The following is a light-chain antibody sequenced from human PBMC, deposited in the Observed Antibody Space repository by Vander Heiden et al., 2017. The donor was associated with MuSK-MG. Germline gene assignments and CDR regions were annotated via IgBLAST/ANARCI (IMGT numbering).Light chain of an antibody. CDR3: QQRSNGPLT. CDR1: QSVSSA. Sequence: EIVLTQSPATLSLSPGERATLSCRASQSVSSALVWYQQKAGQAPRLLIYDVSNRATGIPARFSGSGSGTDFTLTINSLEPEDFAVYYCQQRSNGPLTFGGGTKVEIK. V-gene: IGKV3-11*01. J-gene: IGKJ4*01. CDR2: DVS.